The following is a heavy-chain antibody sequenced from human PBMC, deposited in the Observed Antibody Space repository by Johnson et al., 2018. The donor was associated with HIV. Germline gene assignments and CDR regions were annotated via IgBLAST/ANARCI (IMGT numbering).Heavy chain of an antibody. CDR1: GSTFDDYG. D-gene: IGHD4-23*01. J-gene: IGHJ3*02. CDR2: INWHGDNT. Sequence: VQLVESGGGLVQPGGSLRLSCTASGSTFDDYGMSWVRPVPGKGLEWVSGINWHGDNTGYADSVKGLFTISRDNAKNSLYLQMNSLRAEDTALYYCARALGTAVGAFDIWCQGTMVTVSS. CDR3: ARALGTAVGAFDI. V-gene: IGHV3-20*04.